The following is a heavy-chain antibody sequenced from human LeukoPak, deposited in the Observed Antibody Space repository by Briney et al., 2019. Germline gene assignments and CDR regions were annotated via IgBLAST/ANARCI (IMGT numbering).Heavy chain of an antibody. CDR3: ARGEGPLPIGNYFDY. Sequence: GGSLRLSCAASGFIFNNYGMSWVRQAPGKGVEWVAVISFDGGNKDYADSVKGRFTISRDNSKNTLDLQMNSLRAEDTAVYYCARGEGPLPIGNYFDYWGQGTMVTVSS. J-gene: IGHJ4*02. CDR1: GFIFNNYG. D-gene: IGHD1-1*01. V-gene: IGHV3-30*04. CDR2: ISFDGGNK.